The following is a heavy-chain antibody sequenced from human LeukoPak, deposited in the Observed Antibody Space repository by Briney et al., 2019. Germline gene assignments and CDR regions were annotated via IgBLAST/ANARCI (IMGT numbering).Heavy chain of an antibody. CDR2: MNPISGNT. J-gene: IGHJ4*02. CDR3: ARDRSLAVAGTYWDFDY. Sequence: ASVKVSCKASGYTFTSYYMHWVRQAPGQGLEWMGWMNPISGNTGYTQNFQGRVTITRDTSASTACMELSSLRSEDTAVYYCARDRSLAVAGTYWDFDYWGQGTLVTVSS. V-gene: IGHV1-8*03. CDR1: GYTFTSYY. D-gene: IGHD6-19*01.